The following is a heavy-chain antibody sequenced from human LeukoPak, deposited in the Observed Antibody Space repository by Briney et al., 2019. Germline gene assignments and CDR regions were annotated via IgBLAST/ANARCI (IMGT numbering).Heavy chain of an antibody. CDR3: ARYCSGVSCNWVDP. CDR1: GDSLSNTNYY. Sequence: SETLSLTCTVSGDSLSNTNYYWGWIRQPPGKGPEWIGSISYSGNTNYSPSLKSRVSISLDTSKTHLSLNMTSVTAADTAVYYCARYCSGVSCNWVDPWGQGTLVTVSS. D-gene: IGHD2-15*01. J-gene: IGHJ5*02. V-gene: IGHV4-39*07. CDR2: ISYSGNT.